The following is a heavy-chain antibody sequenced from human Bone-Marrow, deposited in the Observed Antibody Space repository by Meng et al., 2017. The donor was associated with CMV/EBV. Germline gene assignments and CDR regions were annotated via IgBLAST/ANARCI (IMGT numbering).Heavy chain of an antibody. CDR1: GGTFSSYA. J-gene: IGHJ4*02. V-gene: IGHV1-69*05. D-gene: IGHD6-13*01. CDR2: IIPIFGTA. CDR3: ARDVRFSSSWYGSAY. Sequence: SVKVSCKASGGTFSSYAISWVRQAPGQGLEWMGGIIPIFGTANYAQKFQGRVTITTDESTSTAYMELSSLRSEDTAVYYCARDVRFSSSWYGSAYWGRGNLVNGAS.